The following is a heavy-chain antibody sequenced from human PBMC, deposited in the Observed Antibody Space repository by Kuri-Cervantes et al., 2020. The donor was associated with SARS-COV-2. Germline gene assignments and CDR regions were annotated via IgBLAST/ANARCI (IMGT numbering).Heavy chain of an antibody. D-gene: IGHD3-3*01. CDR3: ASLTGERILGNAFDI. CDR1: GYTFTSYY. Sequence: ASVQVSCKASGYTFTSYYMHWVRQAPGQGLEWIGIINPSGGSTSYAQKFQGRVTMTRDTSTSTVYMELSSLRSEDTAVYYCASLTGERILGNAFDIWGQGTMVTVSS. J-gene: IGHJ3*02. CDR2: INPSGGST. V-gene: IGHV1-46*01.